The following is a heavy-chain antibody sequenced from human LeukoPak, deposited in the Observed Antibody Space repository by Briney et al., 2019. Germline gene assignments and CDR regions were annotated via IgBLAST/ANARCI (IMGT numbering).Heavy chain of an antibody. CDR2: IYHSGST. V-gene: IGHV4-4*02. D-gene: IGHD1-26*01. CDR1: GGSISSSNW. Sequence: SETLSLTCAVSGGSISSSNWWSWVRQPPGKGLEWIGEIYHSGSTNYNPSLKSRVTISVDKSKNQFSLKLSSVTAADTAVYYCARTSIVGASEYFQHWGQGTLVTVSS. J-gene: IGHJ1*01. CDR3: ARTSIVGASEYFQH.